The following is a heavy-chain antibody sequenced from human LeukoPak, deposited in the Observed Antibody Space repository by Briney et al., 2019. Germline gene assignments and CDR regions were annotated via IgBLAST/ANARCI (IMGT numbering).Heavy chain of an antibody. CDR3: ARESLSRTVVVPAASLDI. D-gene: IGHD2-2*01. V-gene: IGHV4-39*07. CDR1: GGSISSSSYY. CDR2: IYYSGST. Sequence: SETLSLTCTVSGGSISSSSYYWGWIRQPPGKGLEWIGSIYYSGSTYYNPSLKSRVTISVDTSKNQFSLKLSSVTAADTAVYYCARESLSRTVVVPAASLDIWGQGTMVTVSS. J-gene: IGHJ3*02.